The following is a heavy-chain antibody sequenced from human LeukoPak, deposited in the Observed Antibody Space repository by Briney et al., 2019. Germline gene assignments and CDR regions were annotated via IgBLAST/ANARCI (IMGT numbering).Heavy chain of an antibody. Sequence: ASVKVSCKASGYTFTGYYMHWVRQAPGQGLEWMGWINPNSGGTNYAQKFQGWVTMTRDTSISTAYMELSSLRSEDTAVYYCARVGYDSSGYYYVHRYYFDYWGQGTLVTVSS. V-gene: IGHV1-2*04. J-gene: IGHJ4*02. D-gene: IGHD3-22*01. CDR2: INPNSGGT. CDR1: GYTFTGYY. CDR3: ARVGYDSSGYYYVHRYYFDY.